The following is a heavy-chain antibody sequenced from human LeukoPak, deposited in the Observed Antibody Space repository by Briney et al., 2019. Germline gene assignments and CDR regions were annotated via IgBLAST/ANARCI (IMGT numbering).Heavy chain of an antibody. D-gene: IGHD3-9*01. CDR2: INYSGST. J-gene: IGHJ5*02. CDR3: ARTHFDSLGWFDP. V-gene: IGHV4-39*07. Sequence: NTSETLSLTCTVSGGSMRSSNFYWGWIRQPPGKGLEWIGNINYSGSTYYNPSVKSRVTLSVDVSKNRFSLNLTSVTAADTALYFCARTHFDSLGWFDPWGQGIQVIVSS. CDR1: GGSMRSSNFY.